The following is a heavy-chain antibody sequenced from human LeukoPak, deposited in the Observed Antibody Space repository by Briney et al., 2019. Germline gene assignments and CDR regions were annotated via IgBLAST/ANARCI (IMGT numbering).Heavy chain of an antibody. V-gene: IGHV3-21*01. CDR1: GFTFSSYS. CDR2: ISSSSSYI. Sequence: PGGSLRLSCAASGFTFSSYSMNWVRQAPGKGLEWVSSISSSSSYIYYADSVKGRFTISRDNAKNSLYLQMNSLRAEDTAVYYCARVVAVAGTGAYAFDIWGQGTMVTVSS. CDR3: ARVVAVAGTGAYAFDI. J-gene: IGHJ3*02. D-gene: IGHD6-19*01.